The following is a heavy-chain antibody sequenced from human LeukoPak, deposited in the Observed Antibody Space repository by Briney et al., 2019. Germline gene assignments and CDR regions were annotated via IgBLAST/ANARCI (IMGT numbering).Heavy chain of an antibody. CDR3: ARDDRIGTYYYDSKVQH. J-gene: IGHJ1*01. Sequence: GGSLRLSCAASGFTFSSYAMSWVRQAPGKGLEWVSVIYSGGSTYYADSVKGRFTISRDNSKNTLYLQMNSLRAEDTAVYYCARDDRIGTYYYDSKVQHWGQGTLVTVSS. CDR2: IYSGGST. D-gene: IGHD3-22*01. V-gene: IGHV3-66*01. CDR1: GFTFSSYA.